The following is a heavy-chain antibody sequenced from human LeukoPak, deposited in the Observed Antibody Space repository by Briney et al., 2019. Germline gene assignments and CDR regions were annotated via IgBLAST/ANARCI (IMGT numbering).Heavy chain of an antibody. V-gene: IGHV4-39*07. CDR3: ARGMSAAAGPYYFDY. CDR2: IYYSGST. J-gene: IGHJ4*02. CDR1: GGSISSSTYY. D-gene: IGHD6-13*01. Sequence: SETLSLTCTVSGGSISSSTYYWGWIRQPPGKGLEWIGSIYYSGSTYYNPSLKSRVTISVDTSKNQFSLKLTSVTAADTAVYYCARGMSAAAGPYYFDYWGQGTLVTVSS.